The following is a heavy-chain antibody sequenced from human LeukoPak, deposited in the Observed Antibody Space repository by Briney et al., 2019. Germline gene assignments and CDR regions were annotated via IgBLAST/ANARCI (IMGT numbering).Heavy chain of an antibody. CDR3: ARVLVGASTRVAFDI. Sequence: SQTLSLTCTVSGGSISSGDYYWSWIRQPPGKGLEWIGYIYYSGSTYYNPSLKSRVTISVDTSKNQFSLKLSSVTAADTAVYYCARVLVGASTRVAFDIWGQGTMDTVSS. V-gene: IGHV4-30-4*08. J-gene: IGHJ3*02. CDR1: GGSISSGDYY. CDR2: IYYSGST. D-gene: IGHD1-26*01.